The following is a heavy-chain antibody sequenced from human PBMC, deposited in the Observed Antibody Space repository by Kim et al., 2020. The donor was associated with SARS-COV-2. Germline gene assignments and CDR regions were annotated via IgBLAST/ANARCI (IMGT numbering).Heavy chain of an antibody. Sequence: SETLSLTCAVYGGSFSGYYWSWIRQPPGKGLEWIGEINHSGSTNYNPSLKSRVTISVDTSKNQFSLKLSSVTAADTAVYYCARGTPLVVVAATNWFDPWGQGTLVTVSS. J-gene: IGHJ5*02. D-gene: IGHD2-15*01. CDR3: ARGTPLVVVAATNWFDP. CDR1: GGSFSGYY. CDR2: INHSGST. V-gene: IGHV4-34*01.